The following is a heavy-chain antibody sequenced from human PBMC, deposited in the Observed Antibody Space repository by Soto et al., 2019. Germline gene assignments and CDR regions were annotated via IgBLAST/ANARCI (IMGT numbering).Heavy chain of an antibody. CDR2: IWYDGTNK. CDR3: ARGSGYPDY. Sequence: QVQLVESGGGVVQPGRSLRLSCAASGFTFSSYGMHWVRQAPGKGLEWVAVIWYDGTNKYYTDSVKGRFTISRDNSKNTLYLQMSSLRDEDMAVYYCARGSGYPDYWGQGTLVTVSS. D-gene: IGHD3-22*01. CDR1: GFTFSSYG. J-gene: IGHJ4*02. V-gene: IGHV3-33*01.